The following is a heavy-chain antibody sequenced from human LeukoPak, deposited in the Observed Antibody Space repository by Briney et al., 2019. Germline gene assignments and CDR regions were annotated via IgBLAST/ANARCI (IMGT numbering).Heavy chain of an antibody. J-gene: IGHJ6*03. D-gene: IGHD3-22*01. CDR3: ARDYYDSSGYYYYYYMDV. Sequence: GASVKVSCKASGGTFSSYAISWVRQAPGQGLEWMGRIIPIFGTANYAQKFHGRVTITTDESTSTAYMELSSLRSEDTAVYYCARDYYDSSGYYYYYYMDVWGKGTTVTVSS. CDR1: GGTFSSYA. V-gene: IGHV1-69*05. CDR2: IIPIFGTA.